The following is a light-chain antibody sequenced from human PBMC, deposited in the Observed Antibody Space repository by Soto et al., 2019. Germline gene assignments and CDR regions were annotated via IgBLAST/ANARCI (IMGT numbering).Light chain of an antibody. J-gene: IGLJ1*01. Sequence: QSVLTQPASVSGSPGQSITISCTGSSSDVGNYSLVSWYQQHPGKAPKLMIYEDTKWPSGVSNRFSGSKSGNTAYLTISGLQAEDEADYYCWSYAVGRTYVFGTGTKVTVL. CDR3: WSYAVGRTYV. V-gene: IGLV2-23*01. CDR2: EDT. CDR1: SSDVGNYSL.